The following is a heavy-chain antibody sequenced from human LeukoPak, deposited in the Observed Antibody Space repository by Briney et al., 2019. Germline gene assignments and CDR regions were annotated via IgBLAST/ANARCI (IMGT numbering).Heavy chain of an antibody. CDR3: ARVPVAGFGKYYYYYMDV. V-gene: IGHV1-3*03. CDR2: IDAGNGRT. J-gene: IGHJ6*03. D-gene: IGHD3-10*01. Sequence: ASVKVSCKASGYDFTEYAVQWVRQAPGQRLEWMGWIDAGNGRTKYSQDFQGRVTITRDTSASMAYMELSSLRSDDMAVYYCARVPVAGFGKYYYYYMDVWGKGTTVTVSS. CDR1: GYDFTEYA.